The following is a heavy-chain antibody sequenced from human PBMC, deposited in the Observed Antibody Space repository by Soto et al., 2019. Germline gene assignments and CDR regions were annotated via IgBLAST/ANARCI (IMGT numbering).Heavy chain of an antibody. CDR3: PRRNKGPGHYGPGSKGVYGP. CDR1: GGTFSSHA. Sequence: QVQLVQSGAEVKKPGSSVKVSCKVSGGTFSSHAINWLRQAPGQGLEWMGVITPISETPNNAEKFQGRVTITAYKSTTTVYMELSSLTFDDTAVYFCPRRNKGPGHYGPGSKGVYGPWGQGTLVTVSS. J-gene: IGHJ5*02. CDR2: ITPISETP. D-gene: IGHD3-10*01. V-gene: IGHV1-69*06.